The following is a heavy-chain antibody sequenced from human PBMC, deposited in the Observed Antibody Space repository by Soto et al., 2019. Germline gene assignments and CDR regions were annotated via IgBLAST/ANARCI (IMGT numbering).Heavy chain of an antibody. Sequence: GGSLRLSCAASGFTFSSYAMHWVRQAPGKGLEWVSVIYSGGSTYYADSVKGRFTISRDNSKNTLYLQMNSLRVEDTAVYYCARSGYSYGPFDYWGQGTLVTVSS. CDR1: GFTFSSYA. J-gene: IGHJ4*02. CDR3: ARSGYSYGPFDY. D-gene: IGHD5-18*01. V-gene: IGHV3-53*01. CDR2: IYSGGST.